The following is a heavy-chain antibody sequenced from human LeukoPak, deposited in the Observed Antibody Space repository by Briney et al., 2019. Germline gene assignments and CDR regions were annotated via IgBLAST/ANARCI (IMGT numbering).Heavy chain of an antibody. CDR2: MNPNSGNT. D-gene: IGHD3-10*01. CDR3: ARVGGSGSSASYYFDY. V-gene: IGHV1-8*01. CDR1: GYTFTSYD. Sequence: ASVKVSCKASGYTFTSYDINWVRQATGQGLEWMGWMNPNSGNTGYAQKFQGRVTMTRNTSISTAYMELSSLRSEDTAVYYCARVGGSGSSASYYFDYWGQGTLVTVSS. J-gene: IGHJ4*02.